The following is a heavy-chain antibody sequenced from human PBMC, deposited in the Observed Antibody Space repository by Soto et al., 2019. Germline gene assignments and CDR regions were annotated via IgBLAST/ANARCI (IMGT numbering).Heavy chain of an antibody. Sequence: PSETLSLTCAVYGGSFSGYYWSWIRQPPGKGLEWIGEINHSGSTNYNPSLKSRVTISVDTSKNQFSLKLSSVTAADTAVYYCARGKLIVAAADFDYSGQGTLVTVSS. D-gene: IGHD6-13*01. CDR2: INHSGST. J-gene: IGHJ4*02. CDR3: ARGKLIVAAADFDY. CDR1: GGSFSGYY. V-gene: IGHV4-34*01.